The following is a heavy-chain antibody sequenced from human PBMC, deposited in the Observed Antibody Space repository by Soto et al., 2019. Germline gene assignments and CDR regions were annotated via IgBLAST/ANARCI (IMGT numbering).Heavy chain of an antibody. J-gene: IGHJ3*02. CDR3: ASDRRSTPTVFYAFDI. Sequence: SQTLSLTCAISGDSVSSNSAAWNWIRQSPSRGLEWLGRTYYRSKWYNDYAVSVKSRITINPDTSKNQFSLQLNSVTPEDTAVYYCASDRRSTPTVFYAFDIWGQGTMVTVSS. D-gene: IGHD4-4*01. CDR2: TYYRSKWYN. CDR1: GDSVSSNSAA. V-gene: IGHV6-1*01.